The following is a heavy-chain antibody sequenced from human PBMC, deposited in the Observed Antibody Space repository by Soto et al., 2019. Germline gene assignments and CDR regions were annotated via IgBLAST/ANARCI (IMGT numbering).Heavy chain of an antibody. CDR1: GFTFSGYA. CDR2: ISGSGLTT. V-gene: IGHV3-23*01. J-gene: IGHJ4*02. CDR3: DKGFYNNIEEAASFDY. D-gene: IGHD6-13*01. Sequence: GSLRLSCAASGFTFSGYAMSWVRQAPGKGLEWVSTISGSGLTTYYGDSVKGRFTISRDNSKNTLYLQMNSLRAEESAIYYCDKGFYNNIEEAASFDYWGQGSLVTVSS.